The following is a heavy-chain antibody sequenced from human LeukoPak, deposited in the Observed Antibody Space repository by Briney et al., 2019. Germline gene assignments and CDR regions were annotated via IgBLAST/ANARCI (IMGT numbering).Heavy chain of an antibody. V-gene: IGHV3-23*01. Sequence: GGTLGLSCAASGFSFSIYGMSWVRQAPGKGLHWLSAISANGINTYYADSVKGRFTISRDNSKNTLYLHMHSLRADDTALYYCAKDLHGAFDYWGQGILVTVSS. D-gene: IGHD3-10*01. CDR3: AKDLHGAFDY. CDR1: GFSFSIYG. CDR2: ISANGINT. J-gene: IGHJ4*02.